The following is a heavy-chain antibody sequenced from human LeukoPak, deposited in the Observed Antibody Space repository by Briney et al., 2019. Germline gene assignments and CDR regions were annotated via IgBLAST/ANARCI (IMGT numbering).Heavy chain of an antibody. CDR3: ARAIYTARFDY. CDR1: GYTFTGYY. D-gene: IGHD5-18*01. Sequence: VASVKVSCKASGYTFTGYYMHWVRQAPGQGLEWMGWINPNSGGTNYAQKFQGRVTMTRDTSISTAYMELSGLRSDDTAVYYCARAIYTARFDYWGQGTLVTVSS. V-gene: IGHV1-2*02. CDR2: INPNSGGT. J-gene: IGHJ4*02.